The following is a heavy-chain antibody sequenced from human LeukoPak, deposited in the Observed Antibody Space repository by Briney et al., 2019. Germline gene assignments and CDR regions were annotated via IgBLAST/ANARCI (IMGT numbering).Heavy chain of an antibody. CDR2: ILASGDTT. V-gene: IGHV3-23*01. J-gene: IGHJ4*02. CDR3: AKDEAWRPAAD. D-gene: IGHD2-2*01. CDR1: GFSFNNYA. Sequence: GGSLRLSCAASGFSFNNYAMSWVRQAPGKGLEWVAAILASGDTTYYADSAKGRFIISRDNSKDTLYLRVNSLRAEDTAIYFCAKDEAWRPAADWGQGALVTVSS.